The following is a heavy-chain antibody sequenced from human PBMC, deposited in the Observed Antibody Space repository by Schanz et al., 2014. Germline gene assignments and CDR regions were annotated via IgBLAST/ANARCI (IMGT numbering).Heavy chain of an antibody. Sequence: QVHLVQSGAEVKKPGSSVKVSCKASGGTFSSDTFSWVRQAPGQGLEWMGRIVPIAGITNYAQRFQGRVTMTADKSSDTAYMELSSLRSEDTAVYYCAREVALNDRGWFDPWGQGTLVTVSS. CDR2: IVPIAGIT. D-gene: IGHD3-22*01. J-gene: IGHJ5*02. CDR3: AREVALNDRGWFDP. CDR1: GGTFSSDT. V-gene: IGHV1-69*08.